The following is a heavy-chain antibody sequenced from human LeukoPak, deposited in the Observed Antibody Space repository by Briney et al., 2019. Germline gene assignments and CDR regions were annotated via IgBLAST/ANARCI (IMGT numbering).Heavy chain of an antibody. CDR1: GGSFSGYY. Sequence: SETLSLTCAVYGGSFSGYYWSWIRQPPGKGLEWVGEINHSGSTNYNPSLKSRVTISVDTSKNQFSLKLSSVTAADTAVYYCARVGYSGYEYWGQGTLVTVSS. CDR3: ARVGYSGYEY. CDR2: INHSGST. V-gene: IGHV4-34*01. J-gene: IGHJ4*02. D-gene: IGHD5-12*01.